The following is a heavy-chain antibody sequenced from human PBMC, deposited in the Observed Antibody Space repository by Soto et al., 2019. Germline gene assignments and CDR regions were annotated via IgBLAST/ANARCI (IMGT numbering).Heavy chain of an antibody. V-gene: IGHV2-70*01. D-gene: IGHD3-3*02. J-gene: IGHJ6*02. CDR2: IDWDDDK. Sequence: GSGPTLVNPTHTLTLTCTFSGFSLSTSGMCVSWIRQPPGKALEWLALIDWDDDKYYSTSLKTRLTISKDTSKNQVVLTMTNMDPVDTATYYCARILCISIWQKYYYGMHFPGPATTLTGS. CDR1: GFSLSTSGMC. CDR3: ARILCISIWQKYYYGMHF.